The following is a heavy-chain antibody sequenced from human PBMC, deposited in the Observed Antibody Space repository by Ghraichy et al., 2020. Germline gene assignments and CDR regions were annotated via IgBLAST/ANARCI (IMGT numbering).Heavy chain of an antibody. V-gene: IGHV3-74*01. J-gene: IGHJ6*02. Sequence: GGSLRLSCAASGFTFSSYWMHWVRQAPGKGLVWVSRINSDGSSTSYADSVKGRFTISRDNAKNTLYLQMNSLRAEDTAVYYCARRGDYDFWSGYYYYYYGMDVWGQGTTVTVSS. CDR2: INSDGSST. CDR3: ARRGDYDFWSGYYYYYYGMDV. D-gene: IGHD3-3*01. CDR1: GFTFSSYW.